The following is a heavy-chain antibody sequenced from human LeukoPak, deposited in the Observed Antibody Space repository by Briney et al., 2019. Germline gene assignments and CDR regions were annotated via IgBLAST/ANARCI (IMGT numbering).Heavy chain of an antibody. V-gene: IGHV4-59*08. J-gene: IGHJ4*02. CDR2: IYDSGTT. Sequence: SETLSLTCTVSGGSISGHYWSWIRQPPGKGLEWIAYIYDSGTTNHNPSLKSRVTISRDTSKNQLSLKLSSVTAADTAVYYCAKGFEVHLLTIVFDYWGQGTLVTVSS. CDR1: GGSISGHY. D-gene: IGHD3-10*01. CDR3: AKGFEVHLLTIVFDY.